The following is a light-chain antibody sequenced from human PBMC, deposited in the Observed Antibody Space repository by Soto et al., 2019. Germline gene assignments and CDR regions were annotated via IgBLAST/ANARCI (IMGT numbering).Light chain of an antibody. J-gene: IGKJ1*01. V-gene: IGKV1-5*03. CDR2: EAS. CDR1: QSISTW. CDR3: QQYNSYSET. Sequence: DIHRTHSPATLSASVLDRVTITCRASQSISTWLAWYQQKSGKAPKLLIYEASTLGSGVPSRFSGSGSGTEFTLTISSLQPDDFATYYCQQYNSYSETFGQGTKVDIK.